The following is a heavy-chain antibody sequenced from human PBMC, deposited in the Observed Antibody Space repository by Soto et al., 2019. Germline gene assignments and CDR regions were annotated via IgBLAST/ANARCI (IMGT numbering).Heavy chain of an antibody. CDR3: ARHDFYGSGSYYRKGFYYYFGLDV. CDR2: IYYTGNT. V-gene: IGHV4-39*01. J-gene: IGHJ6*02. CDR1: GGSISSTNYY. Sequence: QVQLQESGPGLVKTSETLSLTCTVSGGSISSTNYYWGWIRQPPGKGLEWIGSIYYTGNTFYNPSLKSRVTLSADTSKNQFSLKLTSVTAADTAVYYCARHDFYGSGSYYRKGFYYYFGLDVWGQGTTVTVSS. D-gene: IGHD3-10*01.